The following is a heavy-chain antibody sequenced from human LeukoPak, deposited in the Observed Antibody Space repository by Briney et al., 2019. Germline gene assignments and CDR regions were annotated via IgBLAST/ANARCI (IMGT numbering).Heavy chain of an antibody. CDR3: AREELASGYYFDY. CDR2: IYYSGTT. D-gene: IGHD1-26*01. J-gene: IGHJ4*02. V-gene: IGHV4-59*01. CDR1: GGSISAYY. Sequence: SETLSLTCTVPGGSISAYYWSWIRQPPGKGLDWIGYIYYSGTTNYNPSLKSRVTISVDTSKNQFYLKLSSVTAADTAVYYCAREELASGYYFDYWGQGTLVTVSS.